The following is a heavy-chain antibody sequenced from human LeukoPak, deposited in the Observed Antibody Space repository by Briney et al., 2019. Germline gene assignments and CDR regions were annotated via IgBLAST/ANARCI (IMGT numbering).Heavy chain of an antibody. D-gene: IGHD4-11*01. CDR2: IKSNAEGGTT. CDR3: ATPVTDP. J-gene: IGHJ5*02. CDR1: GFTFSNAW. Sequence: GGSLRLSCAASGFTFSNAWMSWVRQAPGKGLDWVGRIKSNAEGGTTEYAAPVKGRFTISRDDSKETLYLQMNSLKTEDTAVYYCATPVTDPWGQGTPVTVSS. V-gene: IGHV3-15*01.